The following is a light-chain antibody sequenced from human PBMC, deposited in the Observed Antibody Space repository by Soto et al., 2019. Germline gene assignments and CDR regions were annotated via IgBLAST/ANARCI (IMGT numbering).Light chain of an antibody. CDR3: QQRSNWGEYT. Sequence: EIVLTQSPATLSLSPGERATLSCRASQSVSSYLAWYQQKPGQAPRLLIYDASNRATGIPARLSGSGSGTDFTLTISSLEPEDFAVYYCQQRSNWGEYTFGQGTKLEIK. CDR2: DAS. J-gene: IGKJ2*01. V-gene: IGKV3-11*01. CDR1: QSVSSY.